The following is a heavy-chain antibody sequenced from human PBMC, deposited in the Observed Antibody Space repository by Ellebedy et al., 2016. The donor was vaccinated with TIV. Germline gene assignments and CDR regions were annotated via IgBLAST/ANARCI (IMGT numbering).Heavy chain of an antibody. Sequence: GESLKISCTASGFSFSNYLMHWVRPAPGPGLEWVSLISSANKTHYADSLKVRFTISRDNFKNTIYLQMHRVRAEDTALYYCVRERMPMPTWGQGTLVTVSS. J-gene: IGHJ4*02. V-gene: IGHV3-66*01. CDR3: VRERMPMPT. CDR2: ISSANKT. D-gene: IGHD2-2*01. CDR1: GFSFSNYL.